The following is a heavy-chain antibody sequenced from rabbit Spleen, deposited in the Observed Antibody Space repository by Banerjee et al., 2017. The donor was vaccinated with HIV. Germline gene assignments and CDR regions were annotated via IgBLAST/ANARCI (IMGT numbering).Heavy chain of an antibody. D-gene: IGHD4-2*01. CDR2: MDPTESART. J-gene: IGHJ4*01. Sequence: QEQLEESGGGLVKPEGSLTLTCTASGFSFSGNHRICWVRQAPGKGLEWIACMDPTESARTYYANWAKGRFTISKTSSTTVTLQMTSLTDADTATYFCARGGYGGHIYAMGLWGPGTLVTVS. CDR3: ARGGYGGHIYAMGL. CDR1: GFSFSGNHR. V-gene: IGHV1S45*01.